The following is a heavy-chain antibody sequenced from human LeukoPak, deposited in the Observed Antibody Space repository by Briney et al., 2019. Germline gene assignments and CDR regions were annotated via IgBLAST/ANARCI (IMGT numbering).Heavy chain of an antibody. CDR3: ARDSGNERLGVYFDY. D-gene: IGHD7-27*01. CDR1: GDSIGTYY. J-gene: IGHJ4*02. CDR2: IYASGST. Sequence: SETLSLTCTVSGDSIGTYYWNWIRQPAGKGLEWIGRIYASGSTNHNPSLDTRIAMSMDTSNNQFSLKLNSVTAADTAVYYCARDSGNERLGVYFDYWGQGTLVTVSS. V-gene: IGHV4-4*07.